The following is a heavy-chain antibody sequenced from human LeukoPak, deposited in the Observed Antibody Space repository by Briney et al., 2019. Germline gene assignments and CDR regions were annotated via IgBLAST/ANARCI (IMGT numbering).Heavy chain of an antibody. D-gene: IGHD3-3*01. CDR1: GFTFSDHF. V-gene: IGHV3-72*01. J-gene: IGHJ4*02. Sequence: GGSLRLSCATSGFTFSDHFMDWVRQAPGKGLEWVGRTKNKPNSYTTEYAASVKGRFSISRDDSNNSLHLQMNSLKTDDTAVYYCARATYYDFWSGYYTEGYYFDYWGQGTLVTVSS. CDR3: ARATYYDFWSGYYTEGYYFDY. CDR2: TKNKPNSYTT.